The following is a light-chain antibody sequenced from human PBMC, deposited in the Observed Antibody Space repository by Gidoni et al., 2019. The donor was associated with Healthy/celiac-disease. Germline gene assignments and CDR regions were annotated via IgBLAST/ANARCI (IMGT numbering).Light chain of an antibody. V-gene: IGLV2-14*01. CDR3: SSYTSSSTLDWV. Sequence: ISCTGTSSDVGGYNYVSWYQQHPGKAPKLMIYEVSNRPSGVSNRFSGSKSGNTASLTISGLQAEDEADYYCSSYTSSSTLDWVFGGGTKLTVL. J-gene: IGLJ3*02. CDR2: EVS. CDR1: SSDVGGYNY.